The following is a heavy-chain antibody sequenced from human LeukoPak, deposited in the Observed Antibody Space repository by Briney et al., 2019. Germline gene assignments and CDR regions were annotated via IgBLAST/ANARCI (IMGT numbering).Heavy chain of an antibody. CDR1: GFTLRRYW. CDR3: VRDPHYDSSGYYHSFDS. V-gene: IGHV3-7*01. CDR2: IQQDGGEK. Sequence: GGSLRLSCAASGFTLRRYWMSWVRQAPGKGLEWVANIQQDGGEKYYVDSVKGRFTISRDNAKNSLYLQMNSLRAEDTAVYYCVRDPHYDSSGYYHSFDSWGQGTLVPVSS. D-gene: IGHD3-22*01. J-gene: IGHJ4*02.